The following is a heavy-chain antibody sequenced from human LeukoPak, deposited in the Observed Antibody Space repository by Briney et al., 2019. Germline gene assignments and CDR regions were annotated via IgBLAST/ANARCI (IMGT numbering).Heavy chain of an antibody. CDR2: ISASGSST. D-gene: IGHD2-2*01. CDR1: GFTFSSSG. CDR3: AKSAAPPYCSSTSRCSDY. Sequence: GGSLRLSCAASGFTFSSSGMGWVRQAPGKGLEWVSAISASGSSTYYADSVRGRFTISRDNSKNTLYLQMDSLRAEDTAVYYCAKSAAPPYCSSTSRCSDYWGQGTLVTVSS. J-gene: IGHJ4*02. V-gene: IGHV3-23*01.